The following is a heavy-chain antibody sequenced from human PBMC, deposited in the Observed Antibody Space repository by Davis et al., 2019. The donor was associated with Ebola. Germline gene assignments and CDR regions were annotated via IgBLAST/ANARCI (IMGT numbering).Heavy chain of an antibody. CDR3: AWRGGSREFDY. Sequence: GGSLRLSCPAAGFTFSDYYMTWLRQAPGKGLEWISYISADGGTKNYADSVRGRFTVPRDNDEEVLYLEMNNLRAEDTAVYYCAWRGGSREFDYWGRGNLVTVSS. CDR2: ISADGGTK. J-gene: IGHJ4*02. D-gene: IGHD2-15*01. V-gene: IGHV3-11*01. CDR1: GFTFSDYY.